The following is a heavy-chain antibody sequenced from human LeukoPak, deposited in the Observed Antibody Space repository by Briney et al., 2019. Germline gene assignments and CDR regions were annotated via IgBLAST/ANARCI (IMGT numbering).Heavy chain of an antibody. CDR2: MNPNSGGT. V-gene: IGHV1-2*02. CDR1: GYTFTSYD. Sequence: GASVKVSCKASGYTFTSYDINWVRQATGQGLEWMGWMNPNSGGTNYAQKFQGRVTMTRDTSISTAYMELSRLRSDDTAVYYCAREKGTMVRGPFDYWGQGTLVTVSS. CDR3: AREKGTMVRGPFDY. J-gene: IGHJ4*02. D-gene: IGHD3-10*01.